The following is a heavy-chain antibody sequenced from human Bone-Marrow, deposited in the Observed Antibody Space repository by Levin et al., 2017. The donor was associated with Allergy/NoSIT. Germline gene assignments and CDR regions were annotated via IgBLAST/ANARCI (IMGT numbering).Heavy chain of an antibody. D-gene: IGHD3-10*01. J-gene: IGHJ4*02. V-gene: IGHV4-4*07. CDR1: AGYISNYY. CDR3: ATMIRGIFYY. CDR2: IYTSDTT. Sequence: SQTLSLTCTVSAGYISNYYWSWIRQPAGKGLEWIGRIYTSDTTNYNPSLKSRVSMSVDTSRNQFTLDLRSVTAADTAVYYCATMIRGIFYYWGQGTLVTVSS.